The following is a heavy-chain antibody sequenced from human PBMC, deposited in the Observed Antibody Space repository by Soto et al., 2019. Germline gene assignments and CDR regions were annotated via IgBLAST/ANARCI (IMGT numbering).Heavy chain of an antibody. CDR2: IWYGGSNK. Sequence: QVQLLESGGGVVQPGGSLRLSCAASGFTFSNYAMSWVRQAPGKGLEWVAVIWYGGSNKYYADSVKGRFTISRDNSKKTLYLQMNSLRAEDTAVYYGARDPRLAAGVFDYWGQGNLVTVSS. D-gene: IGHD6-13*01. J-gene: IGHJ4*02. CDR1: GFTFSNYA. CDR3: ARDPRLAAGVFDY. V-gene: IGHV3-33*08.